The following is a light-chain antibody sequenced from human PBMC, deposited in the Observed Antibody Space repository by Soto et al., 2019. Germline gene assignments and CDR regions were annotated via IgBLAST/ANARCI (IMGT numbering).Light chain of an antibody. V-gene: IGLV1-44*01. Sequence: QSVLTQPPSASGTPGQRVTMSCSGSLSNIGSNPVNWYQQSPGTAPRLLIYNNSPRPSGVPDRFSGSKSDTSASLVISGLQSEDEADYYCAVWDDSLNASIVFGGGTQLTVL. J-gene: IGLJ2*01. CDR2: NNS. CDR1: LSNIGSNP. CDR3: AVWDDSLNASIV.